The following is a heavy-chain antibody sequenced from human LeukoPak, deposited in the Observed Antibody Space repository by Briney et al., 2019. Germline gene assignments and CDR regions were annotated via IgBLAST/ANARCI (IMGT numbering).Heavy chain of an antibody. J-gene: IGHJ4*02. Sequence: SETLSLTCTVSGYSISSGYYWGWIRQPPGKGLEWIGSIYHSGSTYYNPSLKSRVSISADTSKNQFSLKLTSVTAADTALYYCARVLTLFRGGFDFWGQGTLVTVSS. D-gene: IGHD3-10*01. CDR3: ARVLTLFRGGFDF. CDR1: GYSISSGYY. CDR2: IYHSGST. V-gene: IGHV4-38-2*02.